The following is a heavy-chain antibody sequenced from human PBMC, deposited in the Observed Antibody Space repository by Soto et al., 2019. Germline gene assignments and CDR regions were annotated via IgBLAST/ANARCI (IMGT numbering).Heavy chain of an antibody. CDR1: GFTFMSYT. V-gene: IGHV3-21*01. D-gene: IGHD3-22*01. Sequence: GGSLRLSCAASGFTFMSYTMNWVRQAPGTGLEWVASISSSSSYVEYADSLKGRFTISRDNAKNSVHLQMRSLRAEDTAVYYCARGSFFYETSGYYPPDYWGQGTLVTVSS. CDR2: ISSSSSYV. J-gene: IGHJ4*02. CDR3: ARGSFFYETSGYYPPDY.